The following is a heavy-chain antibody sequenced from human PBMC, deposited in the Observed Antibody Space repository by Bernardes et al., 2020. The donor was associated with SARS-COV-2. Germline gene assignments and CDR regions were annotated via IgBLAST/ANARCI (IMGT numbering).Heavy chain of an antibody. V-gene: IGHV1-2*02. D-gene: IGHD3-10*01. CDR3: ARDQDYGSPYYCAMDV. J-gene: IGHJ6*02. CDR1: GYTFTGYY. CDR2: INPNSGGT. Sequence: ASVKVSCKASGYTFTGYYMHWVRQAPGQGLEWMGWINPNSGGTNYAQQFQGRVTMTRDTSISTAYMELGRLRSDDTAVYYCARDQDYGSPYYCAMDVWGQGATVTVSS.